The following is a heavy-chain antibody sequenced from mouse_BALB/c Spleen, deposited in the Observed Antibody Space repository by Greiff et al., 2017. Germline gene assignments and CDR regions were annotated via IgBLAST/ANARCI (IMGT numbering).Heavy chain of an antibody. J-gene: IGHJ3*01. D-gene: IGHD2-3*01. CDR3: ARRGDDGYYEGFAY. CDR1: GFNIKDTY. V-gene: IGHV14-3*02. CDR2: IDPANGNT. Sequence: DVKLQESGAELVKPGASVKLSCTASGFNIKDTYMHWVKQRPEQGLEWIGRIDPANGNTKYDPKFQGKATITADTSSNTAYLQLSSLTSEDTAVYYCARRGDDGYYEGFAYWGQGTLVTVSA.